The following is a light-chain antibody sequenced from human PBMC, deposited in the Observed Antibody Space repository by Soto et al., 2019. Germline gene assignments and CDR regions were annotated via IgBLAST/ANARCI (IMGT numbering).Light chain of an antibody. V-gene: IGKV3-15*01. Sequence: EIVMTQSPATLSVSPGERATLSCRASQSVGYKLAWYQQKPGQAPRLLIYDASTRATGFPARFSGSGSGTEFTLTISSLQSEDFAVHYCQQYNNWPPFTFGPGTKVDIK. J-gene: IGKJ3*01. CDR2: DAS. CDR1: QSVGYK. CDR3: QQYNNWPPFT.